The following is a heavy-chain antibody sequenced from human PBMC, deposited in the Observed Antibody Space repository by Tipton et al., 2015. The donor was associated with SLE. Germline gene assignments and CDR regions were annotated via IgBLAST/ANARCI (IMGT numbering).Heavy chain of an antibody. CDR1: GGTFSNSA. Sequence: QSGAEVKKPGSSVKVSCTASGGTFSNSAISWVRQAPGQGLEWMGVIIPVMGSENYAQKFQGRVSISADKSTNTVYMELSSLRSEDTALYFCAREVGFWNGFDAFDVWGQGTLVSVSS. CDR3: AREVGFWNGFDAFDV. V-gene: IGHV1-69*06. D-gene: IGHD3-3*01. CDR2: IIPVMGSE. J-gene: IGHJ3*01.